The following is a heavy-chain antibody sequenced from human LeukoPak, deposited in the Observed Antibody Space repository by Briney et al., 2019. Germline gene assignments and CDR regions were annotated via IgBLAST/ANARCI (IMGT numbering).Heavy chain of an antibody. D-gene: IGHD6-25*01. V-gene: IGHV1-69*13. CDR2: IIPIFGTA. Sequence: ASVKVSCKASGGTFSSYAISWVRQAPGQGLEWMGGIIPIFGTANYAQKFQGRVTITADESTSTAYMALSSLRSEDTSVYYCARESPVYSSASAFFDYWGQGTLVTVSS. J-gene: IGHJ4*02. CDR1: GGTFSSYA. CDR3: ARESPVYSSASAFFDY.